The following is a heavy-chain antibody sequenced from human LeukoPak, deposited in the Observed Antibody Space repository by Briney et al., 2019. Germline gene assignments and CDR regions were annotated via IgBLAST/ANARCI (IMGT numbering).Heavy chain of an antibody. CDR3: ARITMAYNWFDP. D-gene: IGHD3-10*01. CDR2: IYYSGST. Sequence: PSETLSLTCTVSGGSISSYYWSWIRQPPGKGLEWIGYIYYSGSTNYNPSLKSRVTISVDTSKNQFPLKLSSVTAADTAVYYCARITMAYNWFDPWGQGTLVTVSS. CDR1: GGSISSYY. J-gene: IGHJ5*02. V-gene: IGHV4-59*08.